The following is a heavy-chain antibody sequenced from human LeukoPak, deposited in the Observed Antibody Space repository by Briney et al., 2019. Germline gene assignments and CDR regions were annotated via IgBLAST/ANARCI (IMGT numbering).Heavy chain of an antibody. CDR2: IEQDGSEK. CDR1: GFTFSSYW. Sequence: HAGGSLRLSCAASGFTFSSYWMSWVRQAPGKGLEWVANIEQDGSEKYYVDSVKGRFTISRDNSKNTLYLQMNSLRAEDTAVYYCARGPEYSYGYSKYLDIGGTIDYWGQGTLVTVSS. V-gene: IGHV3-7*01. D-gene: IGHD5-18*01. J-gene: IGHJ4*02. CDR3: ARGPEYSYGYSKYLDIGGTIDY.